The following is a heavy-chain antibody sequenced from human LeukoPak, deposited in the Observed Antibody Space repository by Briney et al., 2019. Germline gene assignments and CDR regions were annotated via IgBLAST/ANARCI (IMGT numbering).Heavy chain of an antibody. CDR3: ARDLYCSSTSCSDY. Sequence: GGPLRLSCAASGFTFSSYEMNWVRQAPGKGLEWVSYISSSCSTIYYADSVKGRFTISRDNAKNSLYLQMNSLRAEDTAVYYCARDLYCSSTSCSDYWGQGTLVTVSS. J-gene: IGHJ4*02. CDR2: ISSSCSTI. CDR1: GFTFSSYE. D-gene: IGHD2-2*01. V-gene: IGHV3-48*03.